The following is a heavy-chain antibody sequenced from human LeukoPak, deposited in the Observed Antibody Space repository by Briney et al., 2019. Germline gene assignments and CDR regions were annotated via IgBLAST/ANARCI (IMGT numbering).Heavy chain of an antibody. J-gene: IGHJ4*02. CDR3: AGGWGSGAWLIDS. V-gene: IGHV3-30*04. D-gene: IGHD6-25*01. CDR1: GFTFSSYA. Sequence: GGSLRLSCAASGFTFSSYAMHWVRQGPGKGLEWVAFISSDGRTEYNADSVKGRFTISRDNSKNTLYLQMNSLTTEDTAVYYCAGGWGSGAWLIDSWGQGTLVSVSS. CDR2: ISSDGRTE.